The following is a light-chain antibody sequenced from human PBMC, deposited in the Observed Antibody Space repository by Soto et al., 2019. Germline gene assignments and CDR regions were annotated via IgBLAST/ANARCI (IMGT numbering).Light chain of an antibody. CDR2: DVN. V-gene: IGLV2-18*02. CDR1: TSDIDNYDS. CDR3: SSYTSNNFFIL. Sequence: QSVLTQPPSVSGSPGQSVTISCTGTTSDIDNYDSVSWYQQAPGTAPKLIIYDVNNRPSGAPDRFSGSTSGNTASLTISRLQAEDETDYYCSSYTSNNFFILFGGGTKVTVL. J-gene: IGLJ2*01.